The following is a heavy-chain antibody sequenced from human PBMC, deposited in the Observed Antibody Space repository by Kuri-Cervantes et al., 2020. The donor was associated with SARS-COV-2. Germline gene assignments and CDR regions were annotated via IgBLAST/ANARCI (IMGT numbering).Heavy chain of an antibody. J-gene: IGHJ6*02. D-gene: IGHD5-18*01. CDR1: GFTFSSYS. Sequence: ETLSLTCAASGFTFSSYSMNWVRQAPGKGLEWVSSISSSSSYIYYADSVKGRFTISRDNAKNSLYLQMNSLRAEDTAVYYCARGQTAMAGYYYYGMDVWGQGTTVTVSS. CDR3: ARGQTAMAGYYYYGMDV. V-gene: IGHV3-21*01. CDR2: ISSSSSYI.